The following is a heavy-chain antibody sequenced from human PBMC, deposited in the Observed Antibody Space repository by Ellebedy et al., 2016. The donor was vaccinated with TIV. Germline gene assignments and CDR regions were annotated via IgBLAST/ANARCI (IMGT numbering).Heavy chain of an antibody. CDR1: GYTFTSYY. CDR2: INPSGGST. Sequence: ASVKVSCKASGYTFTSYYMHWVRQAPGQGLEWMGIINPSGGSTSYAQKFQGRVTMTRDTSTSTVYMELSSLRSEDTAVYYCARLVVAATDYYYGMDVWGQGTTVTVSS. V-gene: IGHV1-46*01. CDR3: ARLVVAATDYYYGMDV. D-gene: IGHD2-15*01. J-gene: IGHJ6*02.